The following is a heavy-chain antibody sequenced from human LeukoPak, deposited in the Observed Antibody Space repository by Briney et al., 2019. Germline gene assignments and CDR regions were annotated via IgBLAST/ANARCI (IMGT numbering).Heavy chain of an antibody. CDR3: ARGGRAVASNWFDP. V-gene: IGHV4-39*07. J-gene: IGHJ5*02. CDR2: IYYSGST. D-gene: IGHD6-19*01. CDR1: GGSISDSNYF. Sequence: SETLSLTCTGSGGSISDSNYFWGWIRQPPGKGLEWIGSIYYSGSTYYNPSLKSRVTMSVDTSKDQFSLRLSSVTAADTAVYYCARGGRAVASNWFDPWGQGTLVTVSS.